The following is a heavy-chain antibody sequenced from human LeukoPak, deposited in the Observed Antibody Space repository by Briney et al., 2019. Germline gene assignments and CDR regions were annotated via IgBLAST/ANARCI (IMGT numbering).Heavy chain of an antibody. CDR2: IYHSGST. CDR1: GGSISSGGYS. D-gene: IGHD2-15*01. V-gene: IGHV4-30-2*01. Sequence: PSQTLSLTCAVSGGSISSGGYSRSWIRQPPGKGLEWIGYIYHSGSTYYNPSLKSRVTISVDRSKNQFSLKLSSVTAADTAVYYCARIHRYCSGGACYVLDNWGQGTLVAVSS. J-gene: IGHJ4*02. CDR3: ARIHRYCSGGACYVLDN.